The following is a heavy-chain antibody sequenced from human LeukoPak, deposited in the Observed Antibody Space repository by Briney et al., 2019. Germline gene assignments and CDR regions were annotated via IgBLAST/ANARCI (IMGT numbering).Heavy chain of an antibody. CDR3: AKDHTGYSSGTDY. CDR2: ISGSGGAT. CDR1: GFTFSLYG. V-gene: IGHV3-23*01. D-gene: IGHD6-19*01. Sequence: GGSLRLSCAASGFTFSLYGMSWVRQAPGRGLEWASAISGSGGATYYADSVKGRFTISRDNSKNTLYLQMNSLRAEDTAVYYCAKDHTGYSSGTDYWGQGTLVTVSS. J-gene: IGHJ4*02.